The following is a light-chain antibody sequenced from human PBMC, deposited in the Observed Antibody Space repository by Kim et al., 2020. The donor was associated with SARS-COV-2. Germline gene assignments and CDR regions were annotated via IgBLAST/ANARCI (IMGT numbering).Light chain of an antibody. CDR1: SSNLGSHT. V-gene: IGLV1-44*01. CDR3: AAWDDSLNGPV. Sequence: GQMVTISCSGSSSNLGSHTVNWYQQLPGTAPKLLIYSNNQRPSGVPDRFSGSKSGTSASLAISGLQSEDEADYYCAAWDDSLNGPVFGGGTQLTVL. CDR2: SNN. J-gene: IGLJ2*01.